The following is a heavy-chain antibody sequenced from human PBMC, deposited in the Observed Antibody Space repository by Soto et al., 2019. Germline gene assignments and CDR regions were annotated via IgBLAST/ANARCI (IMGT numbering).Heavy chain of an antibody. Sequence: QVQLVQSGAEVKKPGSSVKVSCKASGGTFSSYAISWVRQAPGQGLEWMGGIIPIFGTANYAQKFQGRVTITADESTSTAYMELGSLRSEDTAVYYCARCDYSNNNWNPPQHYYYGMDVWGQGTTVTVSS. CDR1: GGTFSSYA. CDR3: ARCDYSNNNWNPPQHYYYGMDV. J-gene: IGHJ6*02. CDR2: IIPIFGTA. V-gene: IGHV1-69*01. D-gene: IGHD4-4*01.